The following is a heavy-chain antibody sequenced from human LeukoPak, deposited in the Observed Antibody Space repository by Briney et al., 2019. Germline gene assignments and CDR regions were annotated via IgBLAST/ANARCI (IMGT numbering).Heavy chain of an antibody. CDR3: ARLRNYYDSSGYDY. V-gene: IGHV4-4*09. D-gene: IGHD3-22*01. Sequence: SATLSLACAVAGASISSYYWSSIRQPPGKGLEWIGYIYTSGSTNYNPSLKSRVTISVDTSKNQFSLKLSSVTAADTAVYYCARLRNYYDSSGYDYWGQGTLVTVSS. CDR2: IYTSGST. CDR1: GASISSYY. J-gene: IGHJ4*02.